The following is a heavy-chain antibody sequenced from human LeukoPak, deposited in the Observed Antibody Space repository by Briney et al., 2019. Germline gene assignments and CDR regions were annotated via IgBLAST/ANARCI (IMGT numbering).Heavy chain of an antibody. J-gene: IGHJ4*02. CDR1: GFTVRSNY. Sequence: GGSLRLSCAASGFTVRSNYMSWVRQAPGKGLEWVSVIYSGGSTYYADSVKGRFTISRDNSKNTLYLQMNSLRAEDTAVYYCAREGRSGWSEAYYFDYWGQGTLVTVSS. D-gene: IGHD6-19*01. V-gene: IGHV3-66*01. CDR3: AREGRSGWSEAYYFDY. CDR2: IYSGGST.